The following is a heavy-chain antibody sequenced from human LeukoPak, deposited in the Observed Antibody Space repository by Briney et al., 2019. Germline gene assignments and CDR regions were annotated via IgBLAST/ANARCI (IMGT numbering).Heavy chain of an antibody. CDR3: VRGPGFLMDV. CDR1: GFTFSNYW. J-gene: IGHJ6*02. Sequence: GGSLRLSCVVSGFTFSNYWMSWVRQAPGKGLEWVANINQDGNGKNYVDSVKGRFSISRDNAKNSVYLQMNSLRVEDTALYYCVRGPGFLMDVWGQGTTVTVSS. D-gene: IGHD2-21*01. V-gene: IGHV3-7*01. CDR2: INQDGNGK.